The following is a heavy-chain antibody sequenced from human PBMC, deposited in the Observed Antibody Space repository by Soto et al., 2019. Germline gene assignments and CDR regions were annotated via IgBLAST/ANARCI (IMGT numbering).Heavy chain of an antibody. V-gene: IGHV3-66*01. J-gene: IGHJ4*02. Sequence: GGSMRLSCAASGFNVSSNYMSWVRQAPGKGLEWVSVIYSGGSTYYADSVKGRFTISRDNSKNTLYLQMNSLRAEDTAVYYCARAGKDILTGYYITLDYWGQGTLVTVSS. CDR2: IYSGGST. CDR3: ARAGKDILTGYYITLDY. CDR1: GFNVSSNY. D-gene: IGHD3-9*01.